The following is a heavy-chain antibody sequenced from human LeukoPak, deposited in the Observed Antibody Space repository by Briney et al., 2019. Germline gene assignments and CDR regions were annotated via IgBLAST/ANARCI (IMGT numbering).Heavy chain of an antibody. J-gene: IGHJ4*02. CDR2: IKQDGSEK. Sequence: GGSLRLSCAASGLTFSSYWMSWVRQAPGKGLEWVANIKQDGSEKYYVDSVKGRFTISRDNAKNSLYLQMNSLRAEDTAVYYCARESYYYDSSGYYTPSDYWGQGTLVTVSS. CDR1: GLTFSSYW. V-gene: IGHV3-7*01. CDR3: ARESYYYDSSGYYTPSDY. D-gene: IGHD3-22*01.